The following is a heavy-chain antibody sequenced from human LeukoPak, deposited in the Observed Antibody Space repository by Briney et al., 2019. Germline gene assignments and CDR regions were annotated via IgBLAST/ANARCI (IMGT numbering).Heavy chain of an antibody. D-gene: IGHD2-2*02. CDR2: IIPIFGTA. CDR3: ARANGYCSSTSCYTFDY. Sequence: GSSVKVSCKASGGTFSSYAISWVRQAPGQGLEWMGGIIPIFGTANYAQKFQGRVTITADESTSTAYMELSSLRSEDTAVYYCARANGYCSSTSCYTFDYWGQGTLVTVSS. J-gene: IGHJ4*02. CDR1: GGTFSSYA. V-gene: IGHV1-69*01.